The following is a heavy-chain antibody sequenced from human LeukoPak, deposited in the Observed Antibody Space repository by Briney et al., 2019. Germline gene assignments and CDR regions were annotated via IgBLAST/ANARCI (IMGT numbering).Heavy chain of an antibody. CDR2: IYYSGST. V-gene: IGHV4-59*05. J-gene: IGHJ4*02. CDR1: GGSISSYY. D-gene: IGHD4-23*01. Sequence: SETLSLTCTVSGGSISSYYWSWIRQPPGKGLEWIGSIYYSGSTYYNPSLKSRVTISVDTSKNQFSLRLSSVTAADTAVYYCARRLLRWYFDYWGQGTLVTVSS. CDR3: ARRLLRWYFDY.